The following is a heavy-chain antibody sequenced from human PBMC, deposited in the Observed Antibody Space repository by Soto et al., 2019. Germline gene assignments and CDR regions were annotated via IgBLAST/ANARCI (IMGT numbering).Heavy chain of an antibody. Sequence: QVQLVQSGAEVKKPGSSVKVSCKASGGTFSSYAISWLRQAPGHGLEWMGGIIPIFGTANYAQKFQGRVTLTADEPTSTAYMELSSLRSEDTAVYYCAGSAYDFWSGYFAFDYWGQGTLVTVSS. V-gene: IGHV1-69*01. J-gene: IGHJ4*02. D-gene: IGHD3-3*01. CDR3: AGSAYDFWSGYFAFDY. CDR1: GGTFSSYA. CDR2: IIPIFGTA.